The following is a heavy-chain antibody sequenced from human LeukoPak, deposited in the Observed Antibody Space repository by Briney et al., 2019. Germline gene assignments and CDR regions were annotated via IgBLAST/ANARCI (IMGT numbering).Heavy chain of an antibody. V-gene: IGHV1-24*01. D-gene: IGHD3-16*01. Sequence: ASVKVSCKVSGYTLTELSMHWVRQAPGKGLEWMGGFDPEDGETIYAQKFQGRVTMTEDTSTDTAYMELSSLRSEDTAVYYCATTADGWGTFYFDYWGQGALVTVSS. CDR2: FDPEDGET. J-gene: IGHJ4*02. CDR3: ATTADGWGTFYFDY. CDR1: GYTLTELS.